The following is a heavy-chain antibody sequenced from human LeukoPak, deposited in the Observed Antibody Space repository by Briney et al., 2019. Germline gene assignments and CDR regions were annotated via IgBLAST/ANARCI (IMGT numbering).Heavy chain of an antibody. CDR1: GGSISSSSSY. CDR2: IYYSGST. Sequence: SETLSLTCTVSGGSISSSSSYWGWIRQPPGKGLEWIGSIYYSGSTYYNPSLKSRVTISVDTSKNQFSLKLSSVTAADTAVYYCARCVRSSGYYSYDYWGQGTLVTVSS. D-gene: IGHD3-22*01. J-gene: IGHJ4*02. V-gene: IGHV4-39*07. CDR3: ARCVRSSGYYSYDY.